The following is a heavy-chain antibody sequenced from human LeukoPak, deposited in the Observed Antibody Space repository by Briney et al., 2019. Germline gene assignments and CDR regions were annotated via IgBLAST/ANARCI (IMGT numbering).Heavy chain of an antibody. CDR1: GGSISSYY. Sequence: SETLSLTCTVSGGSISSYYWSWIRQPPGEGLEWIGYIYYSGSTNYNPSLKSRVTISVDTSKNQFSLKLSSVTAADTAVYYCARSPSYYDILTGYYPAYYGMDVWGQGTTVTVSS. CDR2: IYYSGST. CDR3: ARSPSYYDILTGYYPAYYGMDV. J-gene: IGHJ6*02. D-gene: IGHD3-9*01. V-gene: IGHV4-59*01.